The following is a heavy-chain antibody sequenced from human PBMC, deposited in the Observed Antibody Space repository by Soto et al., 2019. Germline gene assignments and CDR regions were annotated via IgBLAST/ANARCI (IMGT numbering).Heavy chain of an antibody. V-gene: IGHV4-59*02. CDR1: SGSASGQY. CDR2: IDPLDLT. Sequence: QVQLQESGPGLVKPSETLFLTCSVSSGSASGQYRSCLRQPPGKALEWIGYIDPLDLTTYNPSLKSRVAISGEKANRQSSLKLNAVTAAATAIYYCATPHTRGTWYFDLWGRGMLVTVSS. J-gene: IGHJ2*01. CDR3: ATPHTRGTWYFDL. D-gene: IGHD3-16*01.